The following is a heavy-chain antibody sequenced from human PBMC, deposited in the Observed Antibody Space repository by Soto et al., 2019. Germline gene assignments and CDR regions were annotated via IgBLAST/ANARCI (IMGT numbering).Heavy chain of an antibody. V-gene: IGHV4-34*01. Sequence: SETLSLTCAVYGGSFSGYYWSWIRQPPGKGLEWIGEINHSGSTNYNPSLKSRVTISVDTSKNQFSLKLSSVTAADTAVYYCARGGGQRPYMWRRGFAPGGQGTLVPVPS. CDR3: ARGGGQRPYMWRRGFAP. D-gene: IGHD6-25*01. J-gene: IGHJ5*02. CDR1: GGSFSGYY. CDR2: INHSGST.